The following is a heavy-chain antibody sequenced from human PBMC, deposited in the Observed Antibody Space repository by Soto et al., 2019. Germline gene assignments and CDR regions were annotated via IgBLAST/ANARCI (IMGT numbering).Heavy chain of an antibody. CDR1: GFTFSSYA. CDR3: ARPQRLRLCYGLDV. Sequence: QVQVVESGGGVVQPGRSLRLSCAASGFTFSSYAMHWVRQAPGKGLECVAVISYDGTTEYYADSVRGRFTISRDNFNNRLSLQMNSLTIDDTAVYYCARPQRLRLCYGLDVWGQGTTVTVSS. V-gene: IGHV3-30*04. D-gene: IGHD4-17*01. CDR2: ISYDGTTE. J-gene: IGHJ6*02.